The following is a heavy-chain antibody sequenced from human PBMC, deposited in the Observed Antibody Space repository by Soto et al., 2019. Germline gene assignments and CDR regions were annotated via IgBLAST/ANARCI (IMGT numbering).Heavy chain of an antibody. D-gene: IGHD3-22*01. J-gene: IGHJ4*02. Sequence: ASVKVSCKASGYTFTSYGISWVRQAPGQGLEWMGWISAYNGNTNYAQKFQGRVTMTTDTSTSTAYMELRSLRSDDTAVYYCARHDSSGYYYYFDYWGQGTLVTVSS. CDR3: ARHDSSGYYYYFDY. V-gene: IGHV1-18*01. CDR1: GYTFTSYG. CDR2: ISAYNGNT.